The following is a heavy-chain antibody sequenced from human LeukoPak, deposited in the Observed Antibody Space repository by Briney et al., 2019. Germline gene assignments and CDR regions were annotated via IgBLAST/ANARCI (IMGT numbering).Heavy chain of an antibody. D-gene: IGHD3-10*01. V-gene: IGHV4-34*01. CDR1: GGSFSGYY. CDR3: ARGSHYYGSGSFPNFDY. J-gene: IGHJ4*02. Sequence: PSETLSLTCAVYGGSFSGYYWSWIRQPPGKGLEWIGEINHGGSTNYNPSLKSRVTISVDTSKNQFSLKLSSVTAADTAVYYCARGSHYYGSGSFPNFDYWGQGTLVTVSS. CDR2: INHGGST.